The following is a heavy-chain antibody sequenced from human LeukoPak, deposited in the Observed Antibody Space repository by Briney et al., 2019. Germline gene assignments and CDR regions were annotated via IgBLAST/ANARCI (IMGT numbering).Heavy chain of an antibody. D-gene: IGHD3-16*01. CDR2: IGTAGDT. V-gene: IGHV3-13*01. Sequence: PGGSLRLSCAASGFTFSSYDMHWVRQATGKGLEWVSAIGTAGDTYYPGSVKGRFTISRENAKNSLYLQMNSLRAGDTAVYYCARDRYISYADYWGQGVLVTVSS. CDR1: GFTFSSYD. J-gene: IGHJ4*02. CDR3: ARDRYISYADY.